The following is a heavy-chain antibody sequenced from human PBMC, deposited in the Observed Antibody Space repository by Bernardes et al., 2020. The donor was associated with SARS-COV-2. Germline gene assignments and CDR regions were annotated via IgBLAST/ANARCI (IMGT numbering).Heavy chain of an antibody. Sequence: AKVKVSCKASGYTFTGYYMHWVRQAPGQGLEWMGWINPNSGGTNYAQKFQGRVTMTRDTSISTAYMELSSLRSDDTAVYYCAIPPTNYDRYGMDVWGQGTTVTVSS. CDR2: INPNSGGT. CDR3: AIPPTNYDRYGMDV. J-gene: IGHJ6*02. D-gene: IGHD3-22*01. V-gene: IGHV1-2*02. CDR1: GYTFTGYY.